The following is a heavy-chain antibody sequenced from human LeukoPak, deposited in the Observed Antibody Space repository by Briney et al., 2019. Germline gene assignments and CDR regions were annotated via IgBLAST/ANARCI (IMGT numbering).Heavy chain of an antibody. D-gene: IGHD3-22*01. J-gene: IGHJ6*02. Sequence: GGSLRLSCEASGFTFNRHALHWVRQALGKGLEWVAVMSHDGRIKDYEDSVKGRFTISKDNSKNTLHLQMNGLRTEDTAVYYCARDSYQYDSSGYYYHFYYYGVDVWGQGTTVAVSS. CDR3: ARDSYQYDSSGYYYHFYYYGVDV. V-gene: IGHV3-30*04. CDR2: MSHDGRIK. CDR1: GFTFNRHA.